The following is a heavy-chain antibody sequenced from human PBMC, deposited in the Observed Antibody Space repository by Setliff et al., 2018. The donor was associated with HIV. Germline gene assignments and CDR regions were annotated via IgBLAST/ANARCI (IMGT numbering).Heavy chain of an antibody. CDR3: ARVYCSIASCYDEYYFDY. D-gene: IGHD2-2*01. Sequence: ASVKVSCKSSGYSFGDYYIHWVRQAPGQGLEWMGVINPAGGNSHYAQKFQGRVTVTRDASTSAVYMDLSSLRSDDTAVYFCARVYCSIASCYDEYYFDYWGQGTLVTVSS. V-gene: IGHV1-46*01. CDR2: INPAGGNS. CDR1: GYSFGDYY. J-gene: IGHJ4*02.